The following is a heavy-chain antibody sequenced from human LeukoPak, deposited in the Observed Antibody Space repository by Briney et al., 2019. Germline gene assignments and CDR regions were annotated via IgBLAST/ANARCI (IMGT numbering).Heavy chain of an antibody. CDR3: ARSQRYSSSWGHYYYYYYMDV. D-gene: IGHD6-13*01. CDR2: FIPTFGTA. J-gene: IGHJ6*03. CDR1: GGTFSSYA. V-gene: IGHV1-69*05. Sequence: GASVKVSCKASGGTFSSYAISWVRQAPGQGLEWMGGFIPTFGTANYAQKFQGRVTITTDESTSTAYMELSSLRSEDTAVYYCARSQRYSSSWGHYYYYYYMDVWGKGTTVTVSS.